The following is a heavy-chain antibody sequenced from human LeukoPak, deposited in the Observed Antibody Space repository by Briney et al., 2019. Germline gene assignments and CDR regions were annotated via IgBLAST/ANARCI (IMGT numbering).Heavy chain of an antibody. D-gene: IGHD3-9*01. CDR1: GYTFTSYG. CDR2: ISAYNGNT. Sequence: ASVKVSCKASGYTFTSYGISWVRQAPGQGLEWMGWISAYNGNTNYAQKLQGRVTMTTDTSTSTAYMELRSLRSDDTAVYYCARGPDYVILTGYYTPWGQGTLVTVSS. J-gene: IGHJ5*02. CDR3: ARGPDYVILTGYYTP. V-gene: IGHV1-18*01.